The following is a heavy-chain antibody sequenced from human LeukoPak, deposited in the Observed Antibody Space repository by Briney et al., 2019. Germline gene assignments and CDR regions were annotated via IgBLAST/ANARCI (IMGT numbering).Heavy chain of an antibody. Sequence: PGGSLRLSCAASGLTFSSYGMHWVRQAPGKGLEWVAFIRYDGSNKYYADSVKGRFTISRDNSKNTLYLQMNSLRAEDTAVYYCATRSGSDLDIWGQGTMVTVSS. CDR2: IRYDGSNK. CDR3: ATRSGSDLDI. V-gene: IGHV3-30*02. CDR1: GLTFSSYG. D-gene: IGHD3-10*01. J-gene: IGHJ3*02.